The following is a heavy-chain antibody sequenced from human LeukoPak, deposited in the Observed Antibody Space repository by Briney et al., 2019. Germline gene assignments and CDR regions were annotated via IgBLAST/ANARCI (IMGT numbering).Heavy chain of an antibody. CDR2: IYYSGST. D-gene: IGHD6-19*01. Sequence: SETLSLTCAVYGGSFSGYYWSWIRQPPGKGLEWIGSIYYSGSTYYNPSLKSRVTISVDTSKNHFSLKLTSVTAADTAVYYCARIETYSSGWYDAFFDYWGQGTLVTVSS. V-gene: IGHV4-34*01. J-gene: IGHJ4*02. CDR3: ARIETYSSGWYDAFFDY. CDR1: GGSFSGYY.